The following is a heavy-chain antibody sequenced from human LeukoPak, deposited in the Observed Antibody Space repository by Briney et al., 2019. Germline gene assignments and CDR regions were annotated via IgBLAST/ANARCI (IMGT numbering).Heavy chain of an antibody. D-gene: IGHD3-22*01. CDR2: IYYSGST. J-gene: IGHJ4*02. V-gene: IGHV4-30-4*08. Sequence: SETLSLTCTVSGGSISSGDYDWGWIRQPRGKGLEWIGYIYYSGSTYYNPARKSRITITVDTTKNQCSLKLSSVTAADTAVYYCARGRKRITMIVVAKYFDYWGQGTLVTVSS. CDR3: ARGRKRITMIVVAKYFDY. CDR1: GGSISSGDYD.